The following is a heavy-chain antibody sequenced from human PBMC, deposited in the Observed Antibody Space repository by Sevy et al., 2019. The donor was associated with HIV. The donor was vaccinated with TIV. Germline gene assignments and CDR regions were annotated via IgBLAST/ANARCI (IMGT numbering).Heavy chain of an antibody. CDR3: ARVVAVAGCDAFDI. D-gene: IGHD6-19*01. V-gene: IGHV3-21*01. CDR2: ISSSSSYI. J-gene: IGHJ3*02. CDR1: GLTFSSYS. Sequence: GGSLRLSCAASGLTFSSYSMNWLRQAPGKGLEWVSSISSSSSYIYYADSVKGRFTISRDNAKNSLYLQMNSLRAEDTAVYYCARVVAVAGCDAFDIWGQWTMVTVSS.